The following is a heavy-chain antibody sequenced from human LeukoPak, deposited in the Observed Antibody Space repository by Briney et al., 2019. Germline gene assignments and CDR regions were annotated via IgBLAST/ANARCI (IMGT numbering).Heavy chain of an antibody. CDR2: IYYSGST. D-gene: IGHD6-19*01. J-gene: IGHJ4*02. CDR1: GGSMSPDH. Sequence: SETLSLTCTVSGGSMSPDHWGWIRQPPGKGLEWTGYIYYSGSTNYNPSLKSRVTISVDTSKNQSSLKLSPVTAADTAIYYCARAVSGRFDYWGQGTLVTVSS. CDR3: ARAVSGRFDY. V-gene: IGHV4-59*08.